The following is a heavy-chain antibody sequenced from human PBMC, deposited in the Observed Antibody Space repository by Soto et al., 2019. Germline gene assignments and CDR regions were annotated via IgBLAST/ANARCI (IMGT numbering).Heavy chain of an antibody. CDR1: GGSISSSNW. V-gene: IGHV4-4*02. CDR2: IYHSGST. Sequence: QVQLQESGPGLVKPSGTLSLTCAVSGGSISSSNWWSWVRQPPGKGLEWIGEIYHSGSTNYNPSLKSRVTISVDKSKNQFSLKLSSVTAADTAVYYCARGGSGQWLPPSIYYYGMDVWGQGTTVTVSS. D-gene: IGHD6-19*01. CDR3: ARGGSGQWLPPSIYYYGMDV. J-gene: IGHJ6*02.